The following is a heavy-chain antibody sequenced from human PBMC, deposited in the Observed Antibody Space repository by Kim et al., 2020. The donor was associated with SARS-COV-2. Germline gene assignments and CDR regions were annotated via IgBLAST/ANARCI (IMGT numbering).Heavy chain of an antibody. CDR3: AKELSSSWYRGHYYYYGMNV. Sequence: GGSLRLSCAASGFTFSSYGMHWVRQAPGKGLEWVAVIWYDGSNKYYADSVKGRFTISRDNSKNTLYLQMNSLRAEDTAVYYCAKELSSSWYRGHYYYYGMNVLGQGTTVTVSS. J-gene: IGHJ6*02. V-gene: IGHV3-33*06. CDR1: GFTFSSYG. CDR2: IWYDGSNK. D-gene: IGHD6-13*01.